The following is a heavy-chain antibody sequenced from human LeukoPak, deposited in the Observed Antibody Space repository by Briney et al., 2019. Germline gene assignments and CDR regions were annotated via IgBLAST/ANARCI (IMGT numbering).Heavy chain of an antibody. D-gene: IGHD5-18*01. CDR1: GFTFSTSW. CDR3: ARGYSYGSTGTY. J-gene: IGHJ4*02. CDR2: IKQDGSEK. V-gene: IGHV3-7*01. Sequence: PGGSLRLSCTASGFTFSTSWMSWVRQAPGEGLEWVANIKQDGSEKYYVDSVRGRFTISRDNAKNSLYLRLNSLRVEDTAVYYCARGYSYGSTGTYWGQGALVTVSS.